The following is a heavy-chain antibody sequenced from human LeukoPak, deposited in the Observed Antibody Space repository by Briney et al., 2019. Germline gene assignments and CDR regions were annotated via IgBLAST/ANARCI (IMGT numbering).Heavy chain of an antibody. CDR1: GGSISSYY. Sequence: SETLSLTCTVSGGSISSYYWSWIRQPPGKGLEWIGYIYHSGSTYYNPSLKSRVTISVDRSKNQFSLKLSSVTAADTAVYYCARAGDYVWGSYRLHGYFDYWGQGTLVTVSS. V-gene: IGHV4-59*12. CDR2: IYHSGST. CDR3: ARAGDYVWGSYRLHGYFDY. J-gene: IGHJ4*02. D-gene: IGHD3-16*02.